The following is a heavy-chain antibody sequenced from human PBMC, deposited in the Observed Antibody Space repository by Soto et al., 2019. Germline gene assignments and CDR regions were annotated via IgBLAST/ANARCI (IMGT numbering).Heavy chain of an antibody. J-gene: IGHJ4*02. CDR2: ISGSGGST. CDR1: GFTFSSYA. D-gene: IGHD1-26*01. CDR3: AKCGGSYQLGIYFDP. V-gene: IGHV3-23*01. Sequence: GGSLRLSCTASGFTFSSYAMSWVRQAPGKGLEWVSAISGSGGSTYYADSVKGRFTISRDNSKNTLYLQMNSLRAEDTAVYYCAKCGGSYQLGIYFDPWGQGTLVTVSS.